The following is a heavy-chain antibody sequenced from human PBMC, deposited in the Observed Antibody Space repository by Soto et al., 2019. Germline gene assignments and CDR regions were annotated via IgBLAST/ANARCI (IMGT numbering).Heavy chain of an antibody. D-gene: IGHD4-4*01. CDR2: IWYDGSNK. CDR1: GFTFRNHG. CDR3: AKVNSNYGYYYYGMDV. Sequence: PGGSLRLSCAASGFTFRNHGMRWVRQAPGKGLEWVAIIWYDGSNKYYADSVNGRFMISRDNSKNTLYLQMNSLRAEDTAVYYCAKVNSNYGYYYYGMDVWGQGTTVTVSS. V-gene: IGHV3-33*06. J-gene: IGHJ6*02.